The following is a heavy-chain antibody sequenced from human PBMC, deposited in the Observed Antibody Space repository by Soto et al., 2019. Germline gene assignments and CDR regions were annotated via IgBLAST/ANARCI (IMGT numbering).Heavy chain of an antibody. CDR1: GYTFTNYA. CDR2: INPGNGDT. Sequence: QVQLVQSGAEVKKPGASVKVSCKASGYTFTNYAMHWVRQAPGQRLEGMRGINPGNGDTKNTQKSQGRVPLTRDPSASKAYMELSSLRSEDTAVYYCARSGEMVRGNEYYYYYYMDVWGEGTTVAVSS. CDR3: ARSGEMVRGNEYYYYYYMDV. J-gene: IGHJ6*03. D-gene: IGHD3-10*01. V-gene: IGHV1-3*01.